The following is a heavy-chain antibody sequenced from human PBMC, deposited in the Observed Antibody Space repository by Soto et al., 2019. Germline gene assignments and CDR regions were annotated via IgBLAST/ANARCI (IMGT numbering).Heavy chain of an antibody. CDR2: ISYDGSNK. Sequence: QVQLVESGGGVVQPGRSLRLSCAASGFTFSSYAMHWVRQAPGKGLEWVAVISYDGSNKYYADSVKGRFTISRDNSKNTLYLKMNSLRAEDTAVYYCARDDYYYDSSGYYYGSWFDPWGQGTLVTVSS. CDR3: ARDDYYYDSSGYYYGSWFDP. CDR1: GFTFSSYA. V-gene: IGHV3-30-3*01. D-gene: IGHD3-22*01. J-gene: IGHJ5*02.